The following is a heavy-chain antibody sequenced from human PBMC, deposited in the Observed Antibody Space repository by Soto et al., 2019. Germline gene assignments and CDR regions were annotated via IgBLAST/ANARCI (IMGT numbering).Heavy chain of an antibody. CDR2: ISGSGGST. D-gene: IGHD5-12*01. Sequence: GGSLRLSCAASGFTFSSYAMSWVRQAPGKGLEWVSAISGSGGSTYYADSVKGRFTISRDNSKNTLYLQMNSLRAEDTAVYYCAKNPADVPRWIYFDYWGQGTLVTVSS. CDR1: GFTFSSYA. V-gene: IGHV3-23*01. J-gene: IGHJ4*02. CDR3: AKNPADVPRWIYFDY.